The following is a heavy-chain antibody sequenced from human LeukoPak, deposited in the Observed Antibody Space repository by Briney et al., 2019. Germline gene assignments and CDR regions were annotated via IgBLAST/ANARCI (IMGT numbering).Heavy chain of an antibody. Sequence: PGGSLRLSCVASGSTFSSYSLAWVRQTPRKGLAWVSIIAGNNSPTFYADSVEGRFTISRDNSKNMGYLQMNSLRVEDSGVYFCARGATRATRHFDVWGRGTLVTVSS. CDR3: ARGATRATRHFDV. J-gene: IGHJ2*01. D-gene: IGHD2-2*01. CDR2: IAGNNSPT. CDR1: GSTFSSYS. V-gene: IGHV3-23*01.